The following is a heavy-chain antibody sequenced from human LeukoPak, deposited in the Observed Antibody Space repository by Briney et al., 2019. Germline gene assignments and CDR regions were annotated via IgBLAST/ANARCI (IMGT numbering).Heavy chain of an antibody. Sequence: GGSLRLSCAASGFTFNSYAMIWVRQAPGKGLEWVPTISGTGGSTSYADSVKGRFTISRDNSKNTLYLQMNSLRAEDTAVYYCAKDRVVVAATADYWGQGTLVTVSS. CDR3: AKDRVVVAATADY. CDR2: ISGTGGST. D-gene: IGHD2-15*01. V-gene: IGHV3-23*01. CDR1: GFTFNSYA. J-gene: IGHJ4*02.